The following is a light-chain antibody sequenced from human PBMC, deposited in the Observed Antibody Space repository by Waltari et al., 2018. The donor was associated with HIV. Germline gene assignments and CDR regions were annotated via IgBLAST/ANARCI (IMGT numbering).Light chain of an antibody. CDR2: DAT. CDR1: QSVSSY. J-gene: IGKJ5*01. V-gene: IGKV3-11*01. CDR3: QQRSNWPPIT. Sequence: EIVLTQSPATLSLSPGERATLSCRASQSVSSYLAWNQQKPGQAPRLLIYDATNMATGIPVRFSGSGSGTNFTLTISSLEPEDFAVYYCQQRSNWPPITFGQGTRLDIK.